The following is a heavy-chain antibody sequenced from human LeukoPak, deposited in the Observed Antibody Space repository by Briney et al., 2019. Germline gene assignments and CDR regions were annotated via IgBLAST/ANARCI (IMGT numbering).Heavy chain of an antibody. Sequence: ASVKVSCKASGYTFTSYGISWVRQAPGQGLEWMGWISAYNGNTSYAQKLQGRVTMTTDTSTSTAYMELRSLRSDDTAVYYCARDGLEYYYDSSGYYFSDYWGQGTLVTVSS. J-gene: IGHJ4*02. V-gene: IGHV1-18*01. CDR2: ISAYNGNT. CDR3: ARDGLEYYYDSSGYYFSDY. D-gene: IGHD3-22*01. CDR1: GYTFTSYG.